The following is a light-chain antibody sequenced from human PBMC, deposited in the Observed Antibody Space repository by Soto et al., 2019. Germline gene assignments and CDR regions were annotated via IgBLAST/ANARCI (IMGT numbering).Light chain of an antibody. CDR1: QSVSSAY. CDR2: GAS. V-gene: IGKV3-20*01. CDR3: QHYGSSPRT. J-gene: IGKJ1*01. Sequence: ELVWTQSPGTLSLSPGERATLSCRASQSVSSAYLAWYQQKPGQAPRLLIYGASNRATGTPDRLSGSGSGTDFTLTISRLEPEDFAVYYCQHYGSSPRTFGQGTKVEIK.